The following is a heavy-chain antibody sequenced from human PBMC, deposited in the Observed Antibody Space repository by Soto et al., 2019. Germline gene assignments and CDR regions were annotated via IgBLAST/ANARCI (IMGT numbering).Heavy chain of an antibody. CDR2: ISAYNGNT. CDR3: ARHAPAMDV. CDR1: GYTFTSYG. Sequence: QVQLVQSGAEVKKPGASVKVSCKASGYTFTSYGITWVRQAPGQGLEWMGWISAYNGNTKDAQQLQGRITMTTATTTSTAHMSLRRQSSDGADVYFSARHAPAMDVWGQGTTVTVSS. V-gene: IGHV1-18*01. J-gene: IGHJ6*02.